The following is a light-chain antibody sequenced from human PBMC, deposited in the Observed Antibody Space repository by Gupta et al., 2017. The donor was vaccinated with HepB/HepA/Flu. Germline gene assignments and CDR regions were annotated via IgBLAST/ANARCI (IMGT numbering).Light chain of an antibody. Sequence: QSALTQPAYVSGSPGQSITISCTGTSSDVGRYNLVSWYQQHPDKAPELIIYEVTKRPSGVSNRFSGSKSGNTASLTISGLQTEDEADYYCCSYAGTVTHIGLGGGTKLTVL. CDR3: CSYAGTVTHIG. J-gene: IGLJ2*01. CDR2: EVT. CDR1: SSDVGRYNL. V-gene: IGLV2-23*02.